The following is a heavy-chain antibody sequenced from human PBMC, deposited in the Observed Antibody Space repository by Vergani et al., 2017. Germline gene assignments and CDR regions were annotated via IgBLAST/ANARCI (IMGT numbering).Heavy chain of an antibody. CDR3: ARDEYSSSWSTFDP. Sequence: EVQLVESGGGLVQPGGSLRLSCAASGFTFSSYWMSWVRQAPGKGLEWVANIKQDGSEKYYVDSVKGRFTISRDNAKNSLYLQMNSLRAEDTAVYYCARDEYSSSWSTFDPWGQGTLVTVSS. CDR2: IKQDGSEK. CDR1: GFTFSSYW. J-gene: IGHJ5*02. D-gene: IGHD6-13*01. V-gene: IGHV3-7*01.